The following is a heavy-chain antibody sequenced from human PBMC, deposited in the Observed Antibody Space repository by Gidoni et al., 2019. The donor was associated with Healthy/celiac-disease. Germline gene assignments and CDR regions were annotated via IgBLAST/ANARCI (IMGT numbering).Heavy chain of an antibody. CDR3: ARAIRSYYYYNGMDV. J-gene: IGHJ6*02. V-gene: IGHV1-69*01. CDR2: IIPIFGTA. CDR1: GGPFSSYA. D-gene: IGHD1-26*01. Sequence: QVQLVQSGAEVKKPGSSVKVSSKASGGPFSSYAISWVRQAPGQGLEWMGGIIPIFGTATYAQKFQGRVTITADESTSTAYMELSSLRSEDTAVYYCARAIRSYYYYNGMDVWGQGTTVTVSS.